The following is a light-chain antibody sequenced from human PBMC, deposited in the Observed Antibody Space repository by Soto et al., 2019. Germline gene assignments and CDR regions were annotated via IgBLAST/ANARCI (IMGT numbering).Light chain of an antibody. Sequence: EIVMTQSPATLSLSPGERAALSCSASQGISSELAWSRQKPGQPPRHLIYGASTRATGVPARFTGSGSGSDVSLTISGLQAEDFAVYYCQKGDTWPLTFDQGTRLEI. J-gene: IGKJ2*01. CDR3: QKGDTWPLT. CDR1: QGISSE. V-gene: IGKV3-15*01. CDR2: GAS.